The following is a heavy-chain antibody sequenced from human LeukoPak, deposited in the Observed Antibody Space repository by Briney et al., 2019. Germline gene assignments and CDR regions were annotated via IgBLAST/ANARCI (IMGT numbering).Heavy chain of an antibody. Sequence: GGSLRLSCAASGFTFSSYAMSWVRQAPGKGLEWVSAISGSGGSTYYADSVKGRFTISRDNSKNTLYLQMNNLRAEDTAVYYCAKVDRVGTVTTYDYWGQGTLVTVSS. V-gene: IGHV3-23*01. D-gene: IGHD4-17*01. J-gene: IGHJ4*02. CDR1: GFTFSSYA. CDR2: ISGSGGST. CDR3: AKVDRVGTVTTYDY.